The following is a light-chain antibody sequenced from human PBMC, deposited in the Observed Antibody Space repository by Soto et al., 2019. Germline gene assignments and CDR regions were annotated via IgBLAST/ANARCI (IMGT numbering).Light chain of an antibody. CDR3: QQRSKWPIT. V-gene: IGKV3D-20*02. Sequence: EIVLTQSPGTLSLSPGERATLSCRASQSVSSSYLAWYQQKPGQAHRLLIYDAYNRATGTQARFSGSGSGTDFTLTISSLEPEDFAVYYCQQRSKWPITFGQGTRLEIK. CDR1: QSVSSSY. J-gene: IGKJ5*01. CDR2: DAY.